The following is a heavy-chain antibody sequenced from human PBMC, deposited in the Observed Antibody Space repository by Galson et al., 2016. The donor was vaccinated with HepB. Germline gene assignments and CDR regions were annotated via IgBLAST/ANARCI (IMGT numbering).Heavy chain of an antibody. V-gene: IGHV4-61*02. Sequence: TLSLTCTVSGGSISSGNYYWNWIRQPAGKGLEWIGRFYTRGSTDYNPSLKGRVTISVDTSKNQFSLKLSSVTAADTAVYFCARSYYFGSGRRKTFDYWGQGTLVTVSS. J-gene: IGHJ4*02. CDR2: FYTRGST. CDR3: ARSYYFGSGRRKTFDY. D-gene: IGHD3-10*01. CDR1: GGSISSGNYY.